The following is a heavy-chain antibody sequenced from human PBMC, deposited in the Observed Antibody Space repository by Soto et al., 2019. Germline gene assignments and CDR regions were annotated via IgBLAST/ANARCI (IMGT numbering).Heavy chain of an antibody. J-gene: IGHJ5*02. V-gene: IGHV3-23*01. D-gene: IGHD2-2*01. CDR2: ITGSGEST. CDR1: GFTFSNQA. Sequence: EVQLLESGGGLVQPGGSLRLSCAASGFTFSNQAMSWVRQAPGKGREWVSGITGSGESTFYGDSVKGRFTISRNNPKNPLHLQMNSLRAADTAVYYCATDPLKYSASCYLEWWVDPWGQGTLVTVSS. CDR3: ATDPLKYSASCYLEWWVDP.